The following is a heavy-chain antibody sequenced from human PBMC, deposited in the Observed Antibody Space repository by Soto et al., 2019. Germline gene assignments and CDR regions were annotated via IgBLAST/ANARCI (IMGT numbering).Heavy chain of an antibody. CDR1: DDSLNSDKYY. CDR2: IYYRGNA. J-gene: IGHJ4*02. D-gene: IGHD3-9*01. V-gene: IGHV4-39*01. CDR3: ARLEGLATISYYFDF. Sequence: QLQLQESGPGLVKPSETLSLTCSVSDDSLNSDKYYWGWIRQPPGKGLEWIGSIYYRGNAYYNPSLPTRVTISLHKSKSQYSLKLNSVTAADSAVYFCARLEGLATISYYFDFWGQGALVTVSS.